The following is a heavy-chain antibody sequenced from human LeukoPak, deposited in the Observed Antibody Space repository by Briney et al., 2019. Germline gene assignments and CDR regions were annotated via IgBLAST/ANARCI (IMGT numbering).Heavy chain of an antibody. J-gene: IGHJ6*02. CDR1: GGSISSGDYY. Sequence: PSETLSLTCTVSGGSISSGDYYWSWIRQPPGKGLEWIGYIYYSGSTYYNPSLKSRVTISVDTSKNQFSLKLSSVTAAGTAVYYCARTAMADSYYYYYYGMDVWGQGTTVTVSS. CDR3: ARTAMADSYYYYYYGMDV. CDR2: IYYSGST. D-gene: IGHD5-18*01. V-gene: IGHV4-30-4*01.